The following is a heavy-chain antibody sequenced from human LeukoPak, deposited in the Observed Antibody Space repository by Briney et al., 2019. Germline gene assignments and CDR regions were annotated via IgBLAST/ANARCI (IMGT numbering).Heavy chain of an antibody. D-gene: IGHD6-13*01. Sequence: SETLSLTCTVSGGSISSGGYYWSWIRQPPGKGLEWIGEINHSGSTNYHPSLKSRVTISVDTSKNQFSLKLSSVTAADTAVYYCARRSRIAAVNWFDPWGQGTLVTVS. J-gene: IGHJ5*02. CDR3: ARRSRIAAVNWFDP. CDR1: GGSISSGGYY. V-gene: IGHV4-39*07. CDR2: INHSGST.